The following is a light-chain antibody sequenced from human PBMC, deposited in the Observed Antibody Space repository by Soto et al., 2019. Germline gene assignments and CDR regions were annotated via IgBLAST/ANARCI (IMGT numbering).Light chain of an antibody. J-gene: IGLJ1*01. CDR3: SSYTSSSTYV. CDR2: EVS. Sequence: QSVLTQPASVSGYPGQSITISCTGTSSDVGGYIYVSWYQQHPGKAPKLMIYEVSSRPSGVSNRFSGSKSGNTASLTISGLQAEDEADYYCSSYTSSSTYVFGTGTKLTVL. V-gene: IGLV2-14*01. CDR1: SSDVGGYIY.